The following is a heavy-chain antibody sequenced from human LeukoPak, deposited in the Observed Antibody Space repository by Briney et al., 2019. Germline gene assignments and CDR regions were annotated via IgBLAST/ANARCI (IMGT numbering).Heavy chain of an antibody. D-gene: IGHD3-10*01. CDR3: ARDLSYGSGEF. CDR2: IWYDGSKK. Sequence: GGSLRLSCAASGYTFTSYGMHWVRQAPGKGLEWVAAIWYDGSKKIYADSVRGRFTISRDDSKNTLYLQMNSLRAEDTAVYFCARDLSYGSGEFWGQGTLVTVSS. V-gene: IGHV3-33*01. CDR1: GYTFTSYG. J-gene: IGHJ4*02.